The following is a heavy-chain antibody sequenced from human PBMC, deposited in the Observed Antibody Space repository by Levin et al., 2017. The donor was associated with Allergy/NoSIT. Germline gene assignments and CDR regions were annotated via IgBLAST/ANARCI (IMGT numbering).Heavy chain of an antibody. D-gene: IGHD1-7*01. CDR3: AKREYNWNYIDY. CDR2: ISYDGSNK. Sequence: PGGSLRLSCAASGFTFSSYGMHWVRQAPGKGLEWVAVISYDGSNKYYADSVKGRFTISRDNSKNTLYLQMNSLRAEDTAVYYCAKREYNWNYIDYWGQGTLVTVSS. CDR1: GFTFSSYG. V-gene: IGHV3-30*18. J-gene: IGHJ4*02.